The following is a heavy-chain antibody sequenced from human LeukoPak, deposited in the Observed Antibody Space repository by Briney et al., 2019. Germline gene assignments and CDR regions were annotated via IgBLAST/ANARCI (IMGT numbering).Heavy chain of an antibody. CDR2: INHSGST. Sequence: SETLSLTCAVYGGSFSGYYWSWIRQPPGKGLEWIGEINHSGSTNYNPSLKSRVTISVDTSKNQFSLKLSSVTAADTAVYYCARGAAARERWFDPWGQGTLVTVSS. V-gene: IGHV4-34*01. J-gene: IGHJ5*02. CDR3: ARGAAARERWFDP. CDR1: GGSFSGYY. D-gene: IGHD6-13*01.